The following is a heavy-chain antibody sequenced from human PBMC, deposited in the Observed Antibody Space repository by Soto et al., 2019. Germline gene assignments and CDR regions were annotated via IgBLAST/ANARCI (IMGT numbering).Heavy chain of an antibody. Sequence: SETLSLTCTVSGGSVSSGSYYWSWIRQPPGKGLEWIGYIYYSGSTNYNPSLKSRVTISVDTSKNQFSLKLSSVTAADTAVYYCARGNYYDSSGYCPIDYWGQGTLVTVSS. CDR2: IYYSGST. CDR3: ARGNYYDSSGYCPIDY. V-gene: IGHV4-61*01. J-gene: IGHJ4*02. CDR1: GGSVSSGSYY. D-gene: IGHD3-22*01.